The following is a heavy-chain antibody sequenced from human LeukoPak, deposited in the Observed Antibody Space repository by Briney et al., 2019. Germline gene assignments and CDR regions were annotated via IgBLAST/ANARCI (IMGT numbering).Heavy chain of an antibody. CDR2: IKQDGYEK. CDR1: GFTFSDYW. V-gene: IGHV3-7*01. Sequence: PGGSLRLSCAASGFTFSDYWMSWVRQTPEKGLEWVANIKQDGYEKYYVDSVKGRFTISRDNAKNSLYLQMNSLRAEDTAVYYCARDGSITIFGVVITNYYYYGMDVWGQGTTVTVSS. CDR3: ARDGSITIFGVVITNYYYYGMDV. J-gene: IGHJ6*02. D-gene: IGHD3-3*01.